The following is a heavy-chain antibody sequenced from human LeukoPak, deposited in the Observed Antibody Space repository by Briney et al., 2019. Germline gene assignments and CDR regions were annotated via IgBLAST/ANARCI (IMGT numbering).Heavy chain of an antibody. CDR2: INPNSGGT. J-gene: IGHJ4*02. D-gene: IGHD3-22*01. CDR1: GYTFTGYY. Sequence: ASVKVSCKASGYTFTGYYMHWVRQAPGQGLEWMGWINPNSGGTNYAQKFQGWVTMTRDTSISTAYMELSRLRSDDTAVYYCARDHYGYDSSGYYQIDYWGQGTLVTVSS. CDR3: ARDHYGYDSSGYYQIDY. V-gene: IGHV1-2*04.